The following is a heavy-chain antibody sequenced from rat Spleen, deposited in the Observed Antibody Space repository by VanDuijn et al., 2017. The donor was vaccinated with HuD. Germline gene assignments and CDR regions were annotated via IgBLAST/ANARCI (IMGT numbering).Heavy chain of an antibody. J-gene: IGHJ3*01. CDR2: ISSDGGRN. CDR1: GFTFSYYS. CDR3: TRHDYSGVITNWFAY. Sequence: EVQLVESGGGLVQPGRSLKLSCAASGFTFSYYSMAWVRQTPTKGLEWVATISSDGGRNFYRDSVKGRFTISRDNAKSTLYLQMDSLRSEDTATYYCTRHDYSGVITNWFAYWGQGTLVTVSS. V-gene: IGHV5-29*01. D-gene: IGHD4-4*01.